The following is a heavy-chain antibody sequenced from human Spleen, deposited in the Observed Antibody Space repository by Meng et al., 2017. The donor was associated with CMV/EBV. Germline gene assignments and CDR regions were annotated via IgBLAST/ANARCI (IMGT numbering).Heavy chain of an antibody. CDR3: ARGLLGTFDY. J-gene: IGHJ4*02. CDR2: ISYDGSNK. Sequence: LSLTCAASGFTFSSYAMHWVRQAPGKGLEWAAVISYDGSNKYYADSVKGRFTISRDNSKNTLYLQMNSLRAEDTAVYYCARGLLGTFDYWGQGTLVTVSS. D-gene: IGHD1-1*01. V-gene: IGHV3-30-3*01. CDR1: GFTFSSYA.